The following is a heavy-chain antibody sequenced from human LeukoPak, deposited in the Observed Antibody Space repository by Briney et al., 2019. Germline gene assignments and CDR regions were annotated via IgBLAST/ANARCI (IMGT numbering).Heavy chain of an antibody. CDR2: IYYSGST. Sequence: SETLSLTCTVSGGSISSYYWSWIGQPPGKGLEWIGYIYYSGSTNYNPSLKSRVTISVDTSKNQFSLKLSSVTAADTAVYYCARSVGATTPFDYWGQGTLVTVSS. J-gene: IGHJ4*02. D-gene: IGHD1-26*01. CDR3: ARSVGATTPFDY. V-gene: IGHV4-59*01. CDR1: GGSISSYY.